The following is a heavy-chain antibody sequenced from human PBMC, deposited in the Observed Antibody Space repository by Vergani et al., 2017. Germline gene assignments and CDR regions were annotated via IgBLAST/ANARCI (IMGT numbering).Heavy chain of an antibody. CDR1: GFTFNHYA. J-gene: IGHJ6*02. CDR3: AKAYVSYAAYYYYGMDV. V-gene: IGHV3-23*01. D-gene: IGHD1-26*01. Sequence: EVQLLESGGDLVQPGGSLRLSCAASGFTFNHYAMNWVRQAPGKGLEWVSGISGSGGSTYYAGSVKGRFTISRDSSKNTLYLQMNSLSAGDTAVYYCAKAYVSYAAYYYYGMDVWGQGTTVTVSS. CDR2: ISGSGGST.